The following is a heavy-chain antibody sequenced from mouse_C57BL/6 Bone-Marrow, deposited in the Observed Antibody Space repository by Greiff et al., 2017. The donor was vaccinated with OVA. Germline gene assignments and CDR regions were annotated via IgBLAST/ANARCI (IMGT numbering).Heavy chain of an antibody. Sequence: EVKLQESGAELVRPGASVKLSCTASGFNIKDDYMHWVKQRPEQGLEWIGWIDPENGDTEYASKFQGKATITADTSSNTAYLQLSSLTSEDTAVYYCTTPYYYGSSGFAYWGQGTLVTVSA. CDR1: GFNIKDDY. D-gene: IGHD1-1*01. J-gene: IGHJ3*01. V-gene: IGHV14-4*01. CDR2: IDPENGDT. CDR3: TTPYYYGSSGFAY.